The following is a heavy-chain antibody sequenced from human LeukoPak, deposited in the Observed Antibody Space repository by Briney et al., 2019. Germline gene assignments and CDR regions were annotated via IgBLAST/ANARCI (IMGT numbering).Heavy chain of an antibody. CDR2: INPKTGAT. D-gene: IGHD5-12*01. V-gene: IGHV1-2*02. J-gene: IGHJ1*01. Sequence: ASVKVSCKTSGFTFTGYFSHWLRQAPGQGPEWMGWINPKTGATKYAQKFEGRVTVTRDTSITTAYMELRSLRSDDTAVYYCARVGYSGYDRLDKYFQHWGQGTLVTVSS. CDR3: ARVGYSGYDRLDKYFQH. CDR1: GFTFTGYF.